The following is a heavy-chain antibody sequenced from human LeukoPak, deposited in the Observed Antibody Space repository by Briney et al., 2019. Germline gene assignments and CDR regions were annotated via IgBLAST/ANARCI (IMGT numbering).Heavy chain of an antibody. Sequence: PGGSLRLSCAASGFTFSSYAMHWVRQAPGKGLEWVAVISYDGSNKYYADSVKGRFTISRDNSKNTLYLQMNGLRAEDTAVYYCARAHPGGATVTTLAYWGQGTLVTVSS. CDR2: ISYDGSNK. V-gene: IGHV3-30*04. J-gene: IGHJ4*02. CDR1: GFTFSSYA. D-gene: IGHD4-17*01. CDR3: ARAHPGGATVTTLAY.